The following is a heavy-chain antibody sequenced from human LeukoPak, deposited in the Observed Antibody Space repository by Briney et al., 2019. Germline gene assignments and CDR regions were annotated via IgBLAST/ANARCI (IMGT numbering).Heavy chain of an antibody. Sequence: CETLGLTCTVSGGSISSYYWSWIRQPAGKGLEWIGHIYSSGSTNYNPSLKSRVTMSVDTSKNQFSLKLSSVTAADTAVYYCAREGVATNCGGDSYVFDYWGQGTLVTVSS. CDR2: IYSSGST. J-gene: IGHJ4*02. V-gene: IGHV4-4*07. CDR1: GGSISSYY. D-gene: IGHD2-21*02. CDR3: AREGVATNCGGDSYVFDY.